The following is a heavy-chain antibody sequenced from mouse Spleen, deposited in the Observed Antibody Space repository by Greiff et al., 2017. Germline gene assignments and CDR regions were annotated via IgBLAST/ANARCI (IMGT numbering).Heavy chain of an antibody. J-gene: IGHJ2*01. CDR1: GYTFTEYT. V-gene: IGHV1-62-2*01. CDR3: ARQERGPLGRRAFDY. CDR2: FYPGSGSI. D-gene: IGHD4-1*01. Sequence: LVESGAELVKPGASVKLSCKASGYTFTEYTIHWVKQRSGQGLEWIGWFYPGSGSIKYNEKFKDKATLTADKSSSTVYMELSRLTSEDSAVYFCARQERGPLGRRAFDYWGQGTTLTVSS.